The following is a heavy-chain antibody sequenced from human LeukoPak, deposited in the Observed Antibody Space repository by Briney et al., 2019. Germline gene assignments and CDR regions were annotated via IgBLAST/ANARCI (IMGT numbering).Heavy chain of an antibody. Sequence: PSETLSLTCTVSGGSISSYYWSWIRQPAGKGLEWIGRMHSSGSTNYNPSIKSRVTMSLDTSKNQFSLKVDSVTAPDTAMYYCARKAVNYVRGSLDYWGQGTLVAVSS. CDR2: MHSSGST. CDR1: GGSISSYY. D-gene: IGHD3-10*02. CDR3: ARKAVNYVRGSLDY. J-gene: IGHJ4*02. V-gene: IGHV4-4*07.